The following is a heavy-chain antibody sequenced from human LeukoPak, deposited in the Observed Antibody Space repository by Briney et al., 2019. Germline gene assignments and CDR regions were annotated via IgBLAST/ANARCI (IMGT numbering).Heavy chain of an antibody. V-gene: IGHV3-23*01. CDR1: GFTFSSYA. J-gene: IGHJ4*02. CDR3: AKAFGGSYGYVYFFDY. D-gene: IGHD5-18*01. Sequence: PGGSLRLSCAASGFTFSSYAMSWVRQAPGKGLEWVSAISGSGGSTYYADSVKGRFTISRDNSKNTLYLQMNSLRAEDTAVYYCAKAFGGSYGYVYFFDYWGQGTLVTVSS. CDR2: ISGSGGST.